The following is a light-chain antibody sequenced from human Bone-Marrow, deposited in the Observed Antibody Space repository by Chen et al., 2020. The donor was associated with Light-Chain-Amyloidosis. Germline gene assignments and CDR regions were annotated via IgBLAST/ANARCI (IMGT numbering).Light chain of an antibody. CDR3: CSYGGYSTFV. J-gene: IGLJ2*01. CDR2: EGY. CDR1: SIGTFNL. Sequence: QSDLTQPASVSGSPGQSVTISCTGHSIGTFNLVSWYQQSPGNAPKLIIYEGYRRPSEVSDRFSGSTSGSTASLTISGLQTEDDADYHCCSYGGYSTFVFGGGTKLTVL. V-gene: IGLV2-23*03.